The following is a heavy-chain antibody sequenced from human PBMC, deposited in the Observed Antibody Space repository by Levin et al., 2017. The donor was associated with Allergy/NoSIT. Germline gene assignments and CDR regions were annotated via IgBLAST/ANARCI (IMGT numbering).Heavy chain of an antibody. CDR3: ARDGEEDPARVPYYYYGMDV. CDR1: GFTVSSNY. J-gene: IGHJ6*02. V-gene: IGHV3-53*01. D-gene: IGHD6-6*01. CDR2: IYSGGST. Sequence: PGGSLRLSCAASGFTVSSNYMSWVRQAPGKGLEWVSVIYSGGSTYYADSVKGRFTISRDNSKNTLYLQMNSLRAEDTAVYYCARDGEEDPARVPYYYYGMDVWGQGTTVTVSS.